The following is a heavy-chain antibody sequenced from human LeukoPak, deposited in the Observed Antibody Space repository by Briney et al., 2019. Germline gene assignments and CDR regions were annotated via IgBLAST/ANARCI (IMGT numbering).Heavy chain of an antibody. CDR1: GFTFSSYA. Sequence: PGGSLRLSCAASGFTFSSYAMHWVRQAPGKGLEYVSAISSNGGSTYYANSVKGRFTISRDNSKNTLYLQMGSLRAEDMAVYYCARVGFYGDYLEYWGQGTLVTVSS. CDR2: ISSNGGST. V-gene: IGHV3-64*01. J-gene: IGHJ4*02. D-gene: IGHD4-17*01. CDR3: ARVGFYGDYLEY.